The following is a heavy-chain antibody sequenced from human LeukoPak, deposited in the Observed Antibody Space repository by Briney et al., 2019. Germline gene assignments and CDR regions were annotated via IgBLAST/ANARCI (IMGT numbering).Heavy chain of an antibody. CDR1: GYTFTSYG. CDR3: ARDLPSFLWFGELGWVNNWFDP. V-gene: IGHV1-18*01. CDR2: ITGYNGAT. D-gene: IGHD3-10*01. Sequence: ASVKVSCKASGYTFTSYGISWVRQAPGQGLEWMGWITGYNGATNYAQKLQGRVTMTTDTSTSTAYMELRSLRSDDTAVYYCARDLPSFLWFGELGWVNNWFDPWGQGTLVTVSS. J-gene: IGHJ5*02.